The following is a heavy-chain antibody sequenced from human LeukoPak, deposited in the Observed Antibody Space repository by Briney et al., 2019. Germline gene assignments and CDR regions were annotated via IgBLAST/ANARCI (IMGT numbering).Heavy chain of an antibody. V-gene: IGHV3-48*03. CDR2: ISSSGSTI. CDR3: ARVRMGDDFNPFDY. D-gene: IGHD3-16*01. Sequence: GGSLRLSCAASGFTFSSYEMNWVRQAPGKGLEWVSYISSSGSTIYYADSVKGRFAISRDNAKNSLYLQMNSLRAEDTPVYYCARVRMGDDFNPFDYWGQGTLVTVSS. J-gene: IGHJ4*02. CDR1: GFTFSSYE.